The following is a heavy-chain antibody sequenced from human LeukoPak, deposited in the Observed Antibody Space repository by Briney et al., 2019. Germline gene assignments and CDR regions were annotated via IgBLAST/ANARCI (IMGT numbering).Heavy chain of an antibody. CDR2: IRYDGSNK. CDR3: AKGGGYEAQYYYYYLDV. CDR1: GFTFSSYG. V-gene: IGHV3-30*02. J-gene: IGHJ6*03. D-gene: IGHD5-12*01. Sequence: GGSLRLSCAASGFTFSSYGMYWVRQAPGKGLEWVTFIRYDGSNKYYADSVKGRFTVSRDNSKNTLYLQMKSLRAEDTAVYYRAKGGGYEAQYYYYYLDVWGKGTTVTISS.